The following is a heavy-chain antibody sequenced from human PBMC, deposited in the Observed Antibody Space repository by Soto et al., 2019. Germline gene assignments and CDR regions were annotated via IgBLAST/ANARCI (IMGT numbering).Heavy chain of an antibody. D-gene: IGHD2-2*01. CDR2: VYYSGSS. V-gene: IGHV4-31*02. CDR3: AKLSCTSSTCYFPGWFDP. CDR1: GDSISGGASF. Sequence: PSETLSLTCTVSGDSISGGASFWSWIRQPPWKGLEWIANVYYSGSSYYNPSLKSRLTISVDTTKNQFSLQLKSMTAADTAVYYCAKLSCTSSTCYFPGWFDPWGQGXLVTVYS. J-gene: IGHJ5*02.